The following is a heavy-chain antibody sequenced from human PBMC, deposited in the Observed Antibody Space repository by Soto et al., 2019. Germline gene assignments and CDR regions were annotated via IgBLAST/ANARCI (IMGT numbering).Heavy chain of an antibody. J-gene: IGHJ4*02. CDR2: ISGSGGST. CDR1: GFTFSNNA. Sequence: GGSLRLSCAASGFTFSNNAMNWVRQAPGKGLEWVSAISGSGGSTYYEDSVTGRVTISRENSKNTLYLQMNSLRAEDTALYYCARDDHAGYCSGGSCSTCFDHWGQGTLVTVSS. CDR3: ARDDHAGYCSGGSCSTCFDH. D-gene: IGHD2-15*01. V-gene: IGHV3-23*01.